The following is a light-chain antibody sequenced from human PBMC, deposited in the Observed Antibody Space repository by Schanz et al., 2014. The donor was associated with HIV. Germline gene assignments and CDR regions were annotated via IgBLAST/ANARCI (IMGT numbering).Light chain of an antibody. V-gene: IGKV3-20*01. Sequence: EIVLTQSPGTLSLSPGERATLSCRASQTISNRYLAWYQQKPGQAPRLLIYEASERATSVPGRFSGSGSGTDFSLTISRLEPEDFAVYYCQHYGSSFGPGTKVDIK. CDR3: QHYGSS. CDR1: QTISNRY. J-gene: IGKJ3*01. CDR2: EAS.